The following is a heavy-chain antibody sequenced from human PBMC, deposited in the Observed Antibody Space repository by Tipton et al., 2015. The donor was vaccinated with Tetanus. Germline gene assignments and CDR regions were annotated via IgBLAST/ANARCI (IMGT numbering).Heavy chain of an antibody. D-gene: IGHD2/OR15-2a*01. Sequence: TLSLTCNVSGASISDKKYYWGWIRQAPGKGLEWIASIYFQGSPYYSPSLKSRLTIDVDTSQNLFSLTLTAVTAADTAVYFCARRLYGYWFDPWGQGTLVTVSS. CDR2: IYFQGSP. CDR1: GASISDKKYY. V-gene: IGHV4-39*02. J-gene: IGHJ5*02. CDR3: ARRLYGYWFDP.